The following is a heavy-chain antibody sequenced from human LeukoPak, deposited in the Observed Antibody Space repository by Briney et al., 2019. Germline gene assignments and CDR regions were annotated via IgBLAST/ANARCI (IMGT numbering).Heavy chain of an antibody. Sequence: GGSLRLSCAASGFTFSSYAMHWVRQAPGKGLEWVAVISYDGTIKYYADSVRGRFTISRDNSRNTLYLQMNSLRAEDTAVYFCARPTWTNYMDVWGKGTAVTISS. CDR3: ARPTWTNYMDV. V-gene: IGHV3-30*04. CDR1: GFTFSSYA. J-gene: IGHJ6*03. D-gene: IGHD3/OR15-3a*01. CDR2: ISYDGTIK.